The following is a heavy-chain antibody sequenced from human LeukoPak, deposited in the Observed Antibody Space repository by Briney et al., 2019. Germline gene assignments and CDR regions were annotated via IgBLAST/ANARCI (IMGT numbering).Heavy chain of an antibody. CDR2: IYPGDSNT. Sequence: GESLKISCQGSGYGITNYWIAWVRQMPGKGLEWMGIIYPGDSNTKYSPAFQGQVTISADKSISTAYLQWSSLKASDTAIYYCARRTIMGATQAPFDYWGQGTLVTVSS. V-gene: IGHV5-51*01. J-gene: IGHJ4*02. D-gene: IGHD1-26*01. CDR1: GYGITNYW. CDR3: ARRTIMGATQAPFDY.